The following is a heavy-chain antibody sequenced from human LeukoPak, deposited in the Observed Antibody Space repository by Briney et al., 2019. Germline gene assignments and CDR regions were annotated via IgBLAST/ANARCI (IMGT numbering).Heavy chain of an antibody. CDR2: ISYDGSNK. D-gene: IGHD2-15*01. CDR3: TRDIDGGQENYFGH. V-gene: IGHV3-30-3*01. CDR1: GFSFSTYA. Sequence: PGGSLRLSCAASGFSFSTYAMHWLRPAPGKGLEGVALISYDGSNKYYADSAQGRFTISRDNSKNTLYLQMNSLRAEDTAVYYCTRDIDGGQENYFGHWGQGTLVTVSS. J-gene: IGHJ4*02.